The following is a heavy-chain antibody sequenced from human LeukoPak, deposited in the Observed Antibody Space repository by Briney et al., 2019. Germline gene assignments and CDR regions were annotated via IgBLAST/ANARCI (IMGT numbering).Heavy chain of an antibody. V-gene: IGHV1-69*05. J-gene: IGHJ4*02. Sequence: SVKVSCKASGGTFSSYAISWVRQAPGQGLEWMGRIIPIFGTANYAQKFQGRVTITTDESTSTAYMELSSLRSEDTAVYYCARDSYDFWSGTPRYYFDYWGQGTLVTVSS. D-gene: IGHD3-3*01. CDR1: GGTFSSYA. CDR2: IIPIFGTA. CDR3: ARDSYDFWSGTPRYYFDY.